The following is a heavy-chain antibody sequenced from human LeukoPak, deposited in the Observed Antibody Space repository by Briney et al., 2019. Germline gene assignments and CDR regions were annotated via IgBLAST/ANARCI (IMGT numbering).Heavy chain of an antibody. CDR2: IFPSGGEI. D-gene: IGHD3-9*01. J-gene: IGHJ4*02. CDR3: AKGEVLRYFDWLLGGTFDY. CDR1: GFTFSTFA. V-gene: IGHV3-23*01. Sequence: PGGSLRLSCAASGFTFSTFAMIWVRQPPGKGLEWVSSIFPSGGEIHYADSVRGRFTISRDNSKNTLYLQMNSLRAEDTAVYYCAKGEVLRYFDWLLGGTFDYWGQGTLVTVSS.